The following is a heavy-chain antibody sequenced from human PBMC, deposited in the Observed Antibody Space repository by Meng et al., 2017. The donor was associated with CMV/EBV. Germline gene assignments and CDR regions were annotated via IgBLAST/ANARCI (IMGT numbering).Heavy chain of an antibody. CDR1: GYTFTSYD. V-gene: IGHV1-8*03. CDR2: MNPNSGNT. J-gene: IGHJ5*02. CDR3: ARGRLAARRIWFDP. D-gene: IGHD6-6*01. Sequence: GESLKISCKASGYTFTSYDINWVRQATGQGLEWMGWMNPNSGNTGYAQKFQGRVTIARNTSISTAYMELSSLRSEDTAVYYCARGRLAARRIWFDPWGQGTLVTVSS.